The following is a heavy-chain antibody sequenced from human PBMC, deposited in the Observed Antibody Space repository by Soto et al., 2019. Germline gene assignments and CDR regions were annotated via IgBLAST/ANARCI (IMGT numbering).Heavy chain of an antibody. CDR1: GGSISSSSYY. CDR2: IYYSGST. Sequence: SETLSLTCTVSGGSISSSSYYWGWIRQPPGKGLEWIGSIYYSGSTYYNPSLKSRVTISVDTSKNQFSLKLSSVTAADTAVYYCARLIHYYDSSGYSFFDYWGQGTLVTVSS. J-gene: IGHJ4*02. V-gene: IGHV4-39*01. D-gene: IGHD3-22*01. CDR3: ARLIHYYDSSGYSFFDY.